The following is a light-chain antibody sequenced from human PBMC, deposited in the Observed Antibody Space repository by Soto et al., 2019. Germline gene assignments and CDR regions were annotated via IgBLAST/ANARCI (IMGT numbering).Light chain of an antibody. CDR1: QSVLYSSNNKNY. CDR2: WAS. V-gene: IGKV4-1*01. J-gene: IGKJ4*01. CDR3: QQYYKTPLT. Sequence: DIVMTQSPDSLAVSLGERATINRKSSQSVLYSSNNKNYLAWYQQRPGQPPKLLLYWASTRESGVPDRFSGSGSGTDFILPISSLQAEDVAVYFCQQYYKTPLTFGGGTKVEIK.